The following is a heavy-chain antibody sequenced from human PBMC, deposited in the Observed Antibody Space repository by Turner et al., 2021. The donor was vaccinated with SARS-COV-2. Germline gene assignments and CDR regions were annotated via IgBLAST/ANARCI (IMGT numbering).Heavy chain of an antibody. CDR2: IYYSGTT. Sequence: QVQLQESGPGLVKPSETLSLTCTVSGGSISSSSYFWGWIRQPPTKELKWVGSIYYSGTTYYNPSLKSRVSLSIEPSKNQFSMKLTSVTAADTALYYCARQAAGQGLDYWGRGILVTVSS. D-gene: IGHD3-10*01. CDR1: GGSISSSSYF. CDR3: ARQAAGQGLDY. V-gene: IGHV4-39*01. J-gene: IGHJ4*02.